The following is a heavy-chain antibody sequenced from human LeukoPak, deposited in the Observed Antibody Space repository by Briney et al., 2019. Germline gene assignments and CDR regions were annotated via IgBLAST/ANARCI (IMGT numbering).Heavy chain of an antibody. Sequence: PGGSLRLSCAASGFTFSSYAMHWVRQAPGKGLEWVAVISYDGSNKYYADSVKGRFTISRDNSKNTLYLQMNSLRAEDTAVYYCAGPIFGVVMNPFDYWGQGTLATVSS. V-gene: IGHV3-30-3*01. J-gene: IGHJ4*02. D-gene: IGHD3-3*01. CDR1: GFTFSSYA. CDR2: ISYDGSNK. CDR3: AGPIFGVVMNPFDY.